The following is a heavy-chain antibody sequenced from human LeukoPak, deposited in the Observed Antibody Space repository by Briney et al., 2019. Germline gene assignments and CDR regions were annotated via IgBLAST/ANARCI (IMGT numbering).Heavy chain of an antibody. D-gene: IGHD6-19*01. V-gene: IGHV3-30*04. J-gene: IGHJ4*02. CDR3: ARESMNSSAYYFDY. Sequence: GGSLRLSCAASGFTFSSYAMHWVRQAPGKGLEWVAVISYDGSNKYYADSVKGRFTISRDNSKNTLYLQMNSLRAEDTAVYYCARESMNSSAYYFDYWGQGTLVTVSS. CDR2: ISYDGSNK. CDR1: GFTFSSYA.